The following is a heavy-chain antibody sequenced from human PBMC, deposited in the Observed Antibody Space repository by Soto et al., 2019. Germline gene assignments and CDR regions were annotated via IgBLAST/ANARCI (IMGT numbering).Heavy chain of an antibody. J-gene: IGHJ4*02. CDR2: ISYDGSNK. CDR1: GFTFSSYG. Sequence: QVQLVESGGGVVQPGRSLRLSCAGSGFTFSSYGMHWVRQAPGKGLEWVAVISYDGSNKYYADSVKGRFTISRDNSKNTLYLQMNSLRAEDTAVYYCAKIPPWSPFDYWGQGTLVTVSS. V-gene: IGHV3-30*18. CDR3: AKIPPWSPFDY.